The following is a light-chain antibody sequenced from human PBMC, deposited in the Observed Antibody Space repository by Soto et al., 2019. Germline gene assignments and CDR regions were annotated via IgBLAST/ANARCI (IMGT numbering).Light chain of an antibody. CDR1: SGDVGGYDY. CDR2: EVT. V-gene: IGLV2-8*01. CDR3: SSYAGSDNPYV. Sequence: QSVLTQPPCASGSLGQSVTISCTGTSGDVGGYDYVSWYQQHPGKAPKLMIYEVTKRPLGVPDRFSGSKSGDTASLTVSGLQAEDEADYYCSSYAGSDNPYVFGTGTKVTVL. J-gene: IGLJ1*01.